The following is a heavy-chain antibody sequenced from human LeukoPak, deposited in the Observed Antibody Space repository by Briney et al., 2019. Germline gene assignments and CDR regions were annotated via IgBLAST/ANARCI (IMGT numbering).Heavy chain of an antibody. D-gene: IGHD2-21*01. V-gene: IGHV4-31*03. CDR2: IYYSGST. CDR3: ARGGGDTHAFDI. CDR1: GGSISSGGYY. J-gene: IGHJ3*02. Sequence: PSETLSLTCTVSGGSISSGGYYWSWIRQHPGKGLEWIGCIYYSGSTYYNPSLRSRVTISVDTSKDQFSLKLSSVTAADTAVYYCARGGGDTHAFDIWGQGTMVTVSS.